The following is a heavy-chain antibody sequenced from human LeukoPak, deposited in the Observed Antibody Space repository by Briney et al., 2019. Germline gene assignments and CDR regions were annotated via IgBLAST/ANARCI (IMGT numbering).Heavy chain of an antibody. Sequence: SETLSLTCTVSGGSISSYYWSWIRQPPGKGLEWIGYIYYSGSTNYNPSLKSRVTISVDTSKNQFSLKLSSVTAADTAVYYCARRTNWFDPWGRGTLVTVSS. J-gene: IGHJ5*02. V-gene: IGHV4-59*08. CDR2: IYYSGST. CDR1: GGSISSYY. CDR3: ARRTNWFDP.